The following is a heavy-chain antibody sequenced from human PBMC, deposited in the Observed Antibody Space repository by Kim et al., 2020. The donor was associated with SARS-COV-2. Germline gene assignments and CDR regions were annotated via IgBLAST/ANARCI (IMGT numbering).Heavy chain of an antibody. D-gene: IGHD3-10*01. J-gene: IGHJ1*01. V-gene: IGHV3-43*02. Sequence: GGSLRLSCAASGFTFDDYAMHWVRQAPGKGLEWVSLISGDGGSTYYADSVKGRFTISRDNSKNSLYLQMNSLRTEDTALYYCAKDIGLWFGELSPYFQHWGQGTLVTVSS. CDR3: AKDIGLWFGELSPYFQH. CDR2: ISGDGGST. CDR1: GFTFDDYA.